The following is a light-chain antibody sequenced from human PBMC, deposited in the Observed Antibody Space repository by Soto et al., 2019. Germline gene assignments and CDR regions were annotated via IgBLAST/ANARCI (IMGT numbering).Light chain of an antibody. CDR2: DAS. J-gene: IGKJ1*01. Sequence: VLTQSPETLSFSPGKIANLSCRASQSVSSYLAWYQQKPGQAPRLLIYDASNRATGIPARFSGSGSGTDFTLTISSLEPEDFAVYYCQQRSNWPPTSGQGTKVDI. V-gene: IGKV3-11*01. CDR1: QSVSSY. CDR3: QQRSNWPPT.